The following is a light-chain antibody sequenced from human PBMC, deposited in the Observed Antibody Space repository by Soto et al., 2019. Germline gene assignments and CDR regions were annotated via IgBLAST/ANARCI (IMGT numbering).Light chain of an antibody. V-gene: IGLV1-44*01. Sequence: QCLLTEPPSGSGTPGQRVTISCSGSSSNIVSNTVNWYQHLPGAAPKLLMYAYSQRPSGIPDRFSGSKSGAPASLAISGLQSEDEADYYCAVWDDSLNAYVFGPGTKVTVL. CDR1: SSNIVSNT. CDR2: AYS. J-gene: IGLJ1*01. CDR3: AVWDDSLNAYV.